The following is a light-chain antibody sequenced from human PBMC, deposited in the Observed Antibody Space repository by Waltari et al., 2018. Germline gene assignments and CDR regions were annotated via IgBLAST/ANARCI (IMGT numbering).Light chain of an antibody. J-gene: IGKJ1*01. CDR1: QSV. V-gene: IGKV3-20*01. CDR3: QQPGRSPT. Sequence: ESATLSGRASQSVAWYQQKPGQAPRLLVYGASTRATGIPDRFSGTGFGTDFTLTISSLEPEDFAIYYCQQPGRSPTFGQGTKVEIK. CDR2: GAS.